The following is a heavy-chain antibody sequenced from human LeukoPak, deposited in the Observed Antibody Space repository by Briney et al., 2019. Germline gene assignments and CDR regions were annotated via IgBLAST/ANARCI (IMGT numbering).Heavy chain of an antibody. D-gene: IGHD6-13*01. J-gene: IGHJ4*02. Sequence: SVKVSCKASGGTFSTYAISWVRQAPGQGLEWMGRIIPILDIANYAQKFQGRVTIIADKSTSTAYMELSSLRSEDTAVYYCAKDLDAADADYWGQGTLVTVSS. V-gene: IGHV1-69*04. CDR1: GGTFSTYA. CDR2: IIPILDIA. CDR3: AKDLDAADADY.